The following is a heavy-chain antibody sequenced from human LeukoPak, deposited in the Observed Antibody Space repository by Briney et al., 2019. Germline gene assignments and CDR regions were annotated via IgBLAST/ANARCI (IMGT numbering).Heavy chain of an antibody. CDR3: AKSGRTYYDILTGYYTPTHYYGMDV. CDR1: GFTFDDYA. D-gene: IGHD3-9*01. CDR2: ISWNSGSI. Sequence: PGRSLRLSCAASGFTFDDYAMHWVRQAPGKGLEWVSGISWNSGSIVYADSVKGRFTISRDNAKNSLYLQMNSLRAEDTALYYCAKSGRTYYDILTGYYTPTHYYGMDVWSQGTTVTVSS. J-gene: IGHJ6*02. V-gene: IGHV3-9*01.